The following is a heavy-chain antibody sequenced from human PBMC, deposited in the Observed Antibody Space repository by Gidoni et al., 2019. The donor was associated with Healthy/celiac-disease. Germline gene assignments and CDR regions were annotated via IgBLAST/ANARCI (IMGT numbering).Heavy chain of an antibody. D-gene: IGHD6-6*01. CDR2: ICYDGSNK. Sequence: QVQLVESGGGVVQPGRCLRLSCAASGFTFSSYGIHWVRQAPGKGLEWVAGICYDGSNKYYADSVKGRVTISRDNSKNTLHLQMNSLRAEDTAVYYCARSSIAARLDYWGQGTLVTVSS. J-gene: IGHJ4*02. CDR1: GFTFSSYG. CDR3: ARSSIAARLDY. V-gene: IGHV3-33*01.